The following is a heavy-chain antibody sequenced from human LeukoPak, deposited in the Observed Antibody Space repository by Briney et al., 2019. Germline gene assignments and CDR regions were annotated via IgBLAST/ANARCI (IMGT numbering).Heavy chain of an antibody. Sequence: GGSLRLSCAASGLTVSSSYMSWVRQAPGKGLEWVAVISYDGSNKYYADSVKGRFTISRDNSKNTPYLQMNSLRAEDTAVYYCAKDPDSSGWSSGAFDYWGQGTLVTVSS. CDR2: ISYDGSNK. V-gene: IGHV3-30*18. J-gene: IGHJ4*02. CDR1: GLTVSSSY. CDR3: AKDPDSSGWSSGAFDY. D-gene: IGHD6-19*01.